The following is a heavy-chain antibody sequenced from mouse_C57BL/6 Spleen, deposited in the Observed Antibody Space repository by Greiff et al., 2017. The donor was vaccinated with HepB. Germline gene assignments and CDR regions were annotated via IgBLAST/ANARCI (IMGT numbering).Heavy chain of an antibody. CDR1: GCTFTSYW. J-gene: IGHJ4*01. D-gene: IGHD2-3*01. V-gene: IGHV1-52*01. CDR2: IDPSDSET. Sequence: QVQLQQPGAELVRPGSSVKLSCKASGCTFTSYWMHWVKQRPIQGLEWIGNIDPSDSETHYNQKFKDKATLTVDKSSSTAYMQLSSLTSEDSAVYYCARRHDGYYPAYAMDYWGQGTSVTVSS. CDR3: ARRHDGYYPAYAMDY.